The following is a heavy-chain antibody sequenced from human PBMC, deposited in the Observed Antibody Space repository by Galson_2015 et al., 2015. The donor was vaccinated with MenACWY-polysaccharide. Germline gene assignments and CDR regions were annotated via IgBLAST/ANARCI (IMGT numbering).Heavy chain of an antibody. Sequence: QSGAEVKKPGESLKISCRGSGYRFTNYWIDWVRQVPGKGLEWMGTIYAGDSDTRYSPSFEGQVTMSADKSISTAYLQWNDLKAWDTAIYYCARRFGDHSATWSFDSWGQGTLVTVST. D-gene: IGHD3-16*01. CDR1: GYRFTNYW. J-gene: IGHJ5*01. V-gene: IGHV5-51*01. CDR3: ARRFGDHSATWSFDS. CDR2: IYAGDSDT.